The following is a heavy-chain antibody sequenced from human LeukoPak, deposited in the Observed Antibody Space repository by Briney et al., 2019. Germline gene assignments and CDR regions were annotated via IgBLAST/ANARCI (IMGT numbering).Heavy chain of an antibody. CDR3: ARKVDDGVFDY. CDR2: IYHSGST. J-gene: IGHJ4*02. Sequence: SETLSLTCAVSGGSISSGGYSWSWIRQPPGKGLEWIGYIYHSGSTYYDPSLKSRVTISVDRSKNQFSLKLSSMTAADTAVYYCARKVDDGVFDYWGQGTLVTVSS. V-gene: IGHV4-30-2*01. CDR1: GGSISSGGYS. D-gene: IGHD3-10*01.